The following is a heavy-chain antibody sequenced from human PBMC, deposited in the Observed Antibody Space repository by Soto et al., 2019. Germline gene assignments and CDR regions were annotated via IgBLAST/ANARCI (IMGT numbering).Heavy chain of an antibody. D-gene: IGHD2-15*01. CDR3: ARSQGGSSSQDIYYYYYYGMDV. Sequence: QVKLVQSGAEVKKPGSSGKVSCKAPGGTFSSYAISWVRQAPGQGLEWLVVIIPIFGTANYAQEFQGRVRITADESTSTGYMELSSLRSADTAVYYCARSQGGSSSQDIYYYYYYGMDVWGQGTTVTVSS. CDR1: GGTFSSYA. V-gene: IGHV1-69*01. J-gene: IGHJ6*02. CDR2: IIPIFGTA.